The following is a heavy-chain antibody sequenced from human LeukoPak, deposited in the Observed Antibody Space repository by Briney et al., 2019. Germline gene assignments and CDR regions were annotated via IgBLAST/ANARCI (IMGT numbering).Heavy chain of an antibody. Sequence: GGSLRLSCAASGFTFSSYAMSWVRQAPGKGLEWVSAISGSGGSTYYADSVKGRFTISRDNPKNTLYLQMNSLRAEDTAVYYCATAYCGGDCSPDYYYGMDVWGQGTTVTVSS. CDR1: GFTFSSYA. CDR2: ISGSGGST. J-gene: IGHJ6*02. V-gene: IGHV3-23*01. D-gene: IGHD2-21*02. CDR3: ATAYCGGDCSPDYYYGMDV.